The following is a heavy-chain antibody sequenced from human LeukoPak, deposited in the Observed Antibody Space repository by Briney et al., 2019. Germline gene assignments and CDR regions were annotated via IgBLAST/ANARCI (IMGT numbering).Heavy chain of an antibody. CDR3: AKVTYSGSYSDYFDY. CDR1: GFTFSSYG. Sequence: PTGGSLRLSCAASGFTFSSYGMHWVRQAPGKGLEWVAFIRYDGSNKYYADSVKGRFTISRDNSKNTLYLQMNSLRAEDTAVYYCAKVTYSGSYSDYFDYWGQGTLVTVSS. D-gene: IGHD1-26*01. CDR2: IRYDGSNK. V-gene: IGHV3-30*02. J-gene: IGHJ4*02.